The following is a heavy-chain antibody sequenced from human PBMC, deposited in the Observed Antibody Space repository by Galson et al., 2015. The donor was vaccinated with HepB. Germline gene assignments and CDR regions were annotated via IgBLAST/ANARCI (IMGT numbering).Heavy chain of an antibody. CDR3: TSTSMASPGHH. V-gene: IGHV3-7*03. J-gene: IGHJ4*02. D-gene: IGHD6-13*01. Sequence: SLRLSCAASGFTFANFWMSWVRQAPGKGLEWVGNIKPDGSEKYYADSMKGRFTNYRDNAKNSVYLQINSLRADDTAVYYCTSTSMASPGHHWGQGTLVTVSS. CDR2: IKPDGSEK. CDR1: GFTFANFW.